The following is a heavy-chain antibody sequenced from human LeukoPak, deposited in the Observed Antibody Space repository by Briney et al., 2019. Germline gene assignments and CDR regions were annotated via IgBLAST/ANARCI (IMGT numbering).Heavy chain of an antibody. D-gene: IGHD6-13*01. CDR3: AKGGRTVAEAGTH. J-gene: IGHJ4*02. V-gene: IGHV3-30*18. CDR2: ISYDGSNK. CDR1: GFTFSSYG. Sequence: GGSLRLSCAASGFTFSSYGMHWVRQAPGKGLEWVAVISYDGSNKYYADSVKGRFTISRDNSKNTLYLQMNSLRAEDTAVYYCAKGGRTVAEAGTHWGQGTLVTVSS.